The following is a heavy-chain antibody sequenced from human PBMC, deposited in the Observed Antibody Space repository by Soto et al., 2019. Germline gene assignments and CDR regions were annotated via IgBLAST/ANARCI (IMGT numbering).Heavy chain of an antibody. D-gene: IGHD6-13*01. CDR3: AAHRAAVPNTLYSDP. J-gene: IGHJ5*02. CDR1: GFAFSNFA. Sequence: PGGSLILSCAASGFAFSNFAMSWVRQAPGKGLEWVSAIGSGSRGTHYAESVEDRFTISRDDSKNTLYLQLNSLTAADTAVYYCAAHRAAVPNTLYSDPWGKGPPVTAS. CDR2: IGSGSRGT. V-gene: IGHV3-23*01.